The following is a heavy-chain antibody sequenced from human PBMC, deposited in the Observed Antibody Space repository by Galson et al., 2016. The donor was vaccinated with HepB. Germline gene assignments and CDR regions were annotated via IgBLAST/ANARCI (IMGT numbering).Heavy chain of an antibody. CDR2: ISSSSSTI. D-gene: IGHD2-2*01. V-gene: IGHV3-48*02. Sequence: SLRLSCAASGFTFSSYSMNWVRQAPGKGLVWVSYISSSSSTISYADSVKGRFTISRDNAKNSLYLQMNSLRDEDTAVYYCARRGIYCSSTSCYADYWGQGTLVTVYS. CDR1: GFTFSSYS. J-gene: IGHJ4*02. CDR3: ARRGIYCSSTSCYADY.